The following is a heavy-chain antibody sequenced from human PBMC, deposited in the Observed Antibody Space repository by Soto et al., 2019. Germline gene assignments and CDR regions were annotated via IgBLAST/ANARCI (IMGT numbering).Heavy chain of an antibody. CDR1: GGCFSGYY. CDR2: INHSGST. J-gene: IGHJ6*03. Sequence: QVQLQQWGAGLLKPSDTLSLTCAVYGGCFSGYYWSWIRQPPGKGLEWIGEINHSGSTNYNPSLNSRVTISVSASKNQFPLRLSSVPAADTAVYYCARRGPYVSGSYYYYYCYYLDCWCKQSTVTVS. D-gene: IGHD3-10*01. V-gene: IGHV4-34*01. CDR3: ARRGPYVSGSYYYYYCYYLDC.